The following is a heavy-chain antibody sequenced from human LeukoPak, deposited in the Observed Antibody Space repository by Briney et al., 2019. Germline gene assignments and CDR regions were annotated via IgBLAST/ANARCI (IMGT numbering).Heavy chain of an antibody. Sequence: GGPLRLSCAASGFTFSCYWMSWVRQASGKGLEWVANIKQHGSEKYYVDSVEGRFTISRDNAKNSLYLQMNSLRAEDTAVYYCARDRGAMAPLDYWGQGTLVTVSS. CDR1: GFTFSCYW. D-gene: IGHD3-10*01. CDR2: IKQHGSEK. J-gene: IGHJ4*02. V-gene: IGHV3-7*01. CDR3: ARDRGAMAPLDY.